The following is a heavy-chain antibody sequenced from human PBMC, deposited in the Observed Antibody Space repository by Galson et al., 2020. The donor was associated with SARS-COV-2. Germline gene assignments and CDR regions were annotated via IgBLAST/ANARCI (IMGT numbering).Heavy chain of an antibody. J-gene: IGHJ6*02. CDR3: ARKGWKVFYYYYGMDV. Sequence: SETLPLTCAVYGGSLGGNYWSWIRQPPGKGLEWIGEINHSGSTNYNPSLKSRVTISVDTSKNQFSLKVSSVIAADTAVYYCARKGWKVFYYYYGMDVWGQGTTVTVSS. CDR1: GGSLGGNY. V-gene: IGHV4-34*01. CDR2: INHSGST. D-gene: IGHD1-1*01.